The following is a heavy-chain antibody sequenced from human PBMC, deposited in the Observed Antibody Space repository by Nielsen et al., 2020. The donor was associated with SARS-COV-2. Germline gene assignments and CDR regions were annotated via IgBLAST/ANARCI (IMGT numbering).Heavy chain of an antibody. CDR2: ISYDGSNK. J-gene: IGHJ4*02. D-gene: IGHD2-8*01. Sequence: GESLKISCAASGFTFSSYVMHWVRQAPGKGLEWVAVISYDGSNKYYADSVKGRFTISRDNSKNTLYLQMNSLRAEDTAVYYCARESLMYYFDYWGQGTLVTVSS. CDR1: GFTFSSYV. CDR3: ARESLMYYFDY. V-gene: IGHV3-30-3*01.